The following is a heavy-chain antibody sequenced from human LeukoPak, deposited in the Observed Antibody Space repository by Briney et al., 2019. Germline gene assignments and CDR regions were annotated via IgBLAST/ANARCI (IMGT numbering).Heavy chain of an antibody. CDR1: GGSVSSNGVA. D-gene: IGHD1-14*01. Sequence: SQTLSLTCVISGGSVSSNGVAWNWVRQSPSRGLEWLGRTYYGSKWSNDYALSVKSRITINPDTSKNQFSLQLNSVTPEDTAVYYCTRGRNSAFDYWGQGTLVTVSS. V-gene: IGHV6-1*01. J-gene: IGHJ4*02. CDR3: TRGRNSAFDY. CDR2: TYYGSKWSN.